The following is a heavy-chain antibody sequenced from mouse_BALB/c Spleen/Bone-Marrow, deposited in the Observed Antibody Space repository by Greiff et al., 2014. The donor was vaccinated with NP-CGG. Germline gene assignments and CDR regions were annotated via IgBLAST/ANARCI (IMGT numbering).Heavy chain of an antibody. CDR3: TRSDGYYVPHWYFDV. CDR2: INPSNGGT. CDR1: GYTFTSYY. V-gene: IGHV1S81*02. J-gene: IGHJ1*01. Sequence: VQLQQSGAELVKPGASVKLSCKASGYTFTSYYMYWVKQRPGQGLEWIGEINPSNGGTNFNEKLKSKATLTVDKSSSTAYMQLSSLTSEDSAVYYCTRSDGYYVPHWYFDVWGAGTTVTVSS. D-gene: IGHD2-3*01.